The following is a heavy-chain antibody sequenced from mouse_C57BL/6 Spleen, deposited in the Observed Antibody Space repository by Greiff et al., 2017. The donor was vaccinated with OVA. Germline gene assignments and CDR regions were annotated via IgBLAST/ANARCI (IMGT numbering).Heavy chain of an antibody. J-gene: IGHJ3*01. CDR2: IDPEDGET. Sequence: EVQLQQSGAELVKPGASVKLSCTASGFNIKDYYMHWVKQRTEQGLAWIGRIDPEDGETKYAPKFQGKATITADKSSSTAYMELRSLTSEDSAVYYCTRQAYDPAWFAYWGQGTLVTVSA. D-gene: IGHD6-5*01. CDR3: TRQAYDPAWFAY. CDR1: GFNIKDYY. V-gene: IGHV14-2*01.